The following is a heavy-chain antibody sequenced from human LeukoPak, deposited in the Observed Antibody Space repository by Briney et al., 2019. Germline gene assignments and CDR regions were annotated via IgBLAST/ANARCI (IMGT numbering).Heavy chain of an antibody. V-gene: IGHV3-7*01. CDR3: ARDLGFSSEDL. CDR1: GFTFSNYF. D-gene: IGHD6-19*01. CDR2: IRQDGNDK. J-gene: IGHJ4*02. Sequence: GGSLRLSCAASGFTFSNYFMSWVRQAPGKGLEWVANIRQDGNDKYYVDSVKGRFNIHRDNAKNLLYLQMDSPRVEDTAVYYCARDLGFSSEDLWGQGTLVIVSS.